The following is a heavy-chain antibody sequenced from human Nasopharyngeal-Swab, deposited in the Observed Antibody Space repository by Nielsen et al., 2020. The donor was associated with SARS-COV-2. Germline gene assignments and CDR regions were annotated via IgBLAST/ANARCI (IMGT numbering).Heavy chain of an antibody. CDR3: ARDPGAAAGLHYYYYYGMDV. Sequence: WVGQAPGQRLEWMGWTNAGNGNTKYSQKFQGRVTITRDTSASTAYMELSSLRSEDTAVYYCARDPGAAAGLHYYYYYGMDVWGQGTTVTVSS. V-gene: IGHV1-3*01. CDR2: TNAGNGNT. D-gene: IGHD6-13*01. J-gene: IGHJ6*02.